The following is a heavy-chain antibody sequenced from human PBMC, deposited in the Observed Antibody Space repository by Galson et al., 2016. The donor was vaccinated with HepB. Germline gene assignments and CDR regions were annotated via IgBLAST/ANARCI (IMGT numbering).Heavy chain of an antibody. V-gene: IGHV3-49*04. CDR2: IRSKTYGEIR. J-gene: IGHJ4*02. D-gene: IGHD2-2*01. CDR1: GFTFADHA. CDR3: TRSDHRYCSSSNCYSDN. Sequence: SLRLSCAGSGFTFADHAMSWVRQAPGKGLEWVSFIRSKTYGEIREYAASVRGRFTISRDDSKGVAYLELNSLKTEDTAVYYFTRSDHRYCSSSNCYSDNWGQGTLVTVSS.